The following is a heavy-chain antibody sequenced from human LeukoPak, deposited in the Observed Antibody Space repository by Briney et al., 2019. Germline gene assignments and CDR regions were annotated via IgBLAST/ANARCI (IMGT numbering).Heavy chain of an antibody. J-gene: IGHJ4*02. CDR2: ISYDGSNK. CDR1: GFTFSSYA. Sequence: GGSLRLSCAASGFTFSSYAMHWVRQAPGKGLEWVAVISYDGSNKYYADSVKGRFTISRDNSKNTLYLQMNSLRAEDTAVYYCARSHFGRLRAAGTMFSKSTNFDYWGQGTLVTVSS. D-gene: IGHD6-13*01. CDR3: ARSHFGRLRAAGTMFSKSTNFDY. V-gene: IGHV3-30-3*01.